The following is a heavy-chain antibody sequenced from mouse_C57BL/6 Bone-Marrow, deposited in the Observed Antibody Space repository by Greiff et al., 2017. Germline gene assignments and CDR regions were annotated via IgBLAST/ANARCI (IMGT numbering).Heavy chain of an antibody. CDR1: GFTFTDYY. D-gene: IGHD1-1*01. Sequence: EVKLVESGGGLVQPGGSLSLSCAASGFTFTDYYMSWVRQPPGKALEWLGFLRNKANGYTTEYRASVKGRFIISRDNSQSILYLHMNALRAEDSATYYCARYYDGSYYYAMDYWGQGTSVTVSS. J-gene: IGHJ4*01. CDR3: ARYYDGSYYYAMDY. CDR2: LRNKANGYTT. V-gene: IGHV7-3*01.